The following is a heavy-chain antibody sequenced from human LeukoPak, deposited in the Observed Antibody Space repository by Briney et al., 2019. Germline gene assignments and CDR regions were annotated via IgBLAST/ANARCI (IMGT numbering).Heavy chain of an antibody. D-gene: IGHD4-11*01. Sequence: GESLKISCKGSGYRFTDYWIGWVRQMPGKGLEWMGIIWPGDSNTRYSPSFQGQVTISADRSISTAYLQWNSLKASDTAMYYCARHVTTVTTSWFDPRGQGTLVTVSS. CDR1: GYRFTDYW. V-gene: IGHV5-51*01. CDR3: ARHVTTVTTSWFDP. CDR2: IWPGDSNT. J-gene: IGHJ5*02.